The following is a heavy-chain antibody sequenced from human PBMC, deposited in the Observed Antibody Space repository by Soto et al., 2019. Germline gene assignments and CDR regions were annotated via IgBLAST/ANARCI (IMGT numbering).Heavy chain of an antibody. J-gene: IGHJ4*02. CDR3: ARLGYSTGTRCYTFDS. CDR1: GYSFSNYW. Sequence: LTISCQGSGYSFSNYWIGWVRQMPGKGLEWMGRINPSDSYTTYSPSFQGHVTISADKSISTAYLQWSGLKASDTAMYYCARLGYSTGTRCYTFDSWGQGTLVTVSS. V-gene: IGHV5-10-1*01. D-gene: IGHD2-2*02. CDR2: INPSDSYT.